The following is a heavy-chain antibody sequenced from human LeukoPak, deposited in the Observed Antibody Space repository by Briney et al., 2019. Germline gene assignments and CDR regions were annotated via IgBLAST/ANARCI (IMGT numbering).Heavy chain of an antibody. Sequence: SETLSLTCTVSGGPISSGGYYWSWIRQHPGKGLEWIGYIYYSGSTYYNPSLKSRVTISVDTSKNQFSLKLSSVTAADTAVYYCARLIVVVPAAMRDGMDVWGKGTTVTVSS. V-gene: IGHV4-31*03. D-gene: IGHD2-2*01. J-gene: IGHJ6*04. CDR2: IYYSGST. CDR1: GGPISSGGYY. CDR3: ARLIVVVPAAMRDGMDV.